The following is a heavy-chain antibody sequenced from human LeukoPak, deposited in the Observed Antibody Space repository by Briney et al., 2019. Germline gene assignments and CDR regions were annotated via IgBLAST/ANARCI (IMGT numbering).Heavy chain of an antibody. CDR3: ARERTTTVVRYGMDV. D-gene: IGHD4-23*01. CDR2: IYSGDNT. Sequence: PGGSLRLSCAASGFTVSSNYMSWVRQAPGKGLEWVSIIYSGDNTYYADSVKGRFTISRDNSKNTLYLQMNSLRVEDTAVYYCARERTTTVVRYGMDVWGQGTTVTVSS. CDR1: GFTVSSNY. V-gene: IGHV3-66*01. J-gene: IGHJ6*02.